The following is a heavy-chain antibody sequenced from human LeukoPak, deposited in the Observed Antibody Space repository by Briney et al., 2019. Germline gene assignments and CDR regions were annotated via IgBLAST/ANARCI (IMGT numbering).Heavy chain of an antibody. CDR1: GFTFSSYA. CDR2: ISGSGGSA. J-gene: IGHJ6*02. CDR3: AKSQGGYYYYYGMDV. D-gene: IGHD3-16*01. V-gene: IGHV3-23*01. Sequence: PGGSLTLSCAASGFTFSSYAMSWVRQAPGKGLEWVSAISGSGGSAYYADSVKGRFTTSRDNSKNTLYLKMNSLRAEDTAVYYCAKSQGGYYYYYGMDVWGQGTTVTVSS.